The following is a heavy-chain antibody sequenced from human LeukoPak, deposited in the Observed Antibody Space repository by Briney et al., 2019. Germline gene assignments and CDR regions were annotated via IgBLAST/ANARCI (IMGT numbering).Heavy chain of an antibody. CDR1: GFTFSSYA. D-gene: IGHD6-19*01. CDR2: ISSNGGST. J-gene: IGHJ4*02. Sequence: PGGSLRLSCSASGFTFSSYAMHWVRQAPGKGLEYVSAISSNGGSTYYADSVKGRFTISRDNSKNTLYLQMSSLRAEDTAVYYCVKEVSGWSLLYFDYWGQGTLVTVSS. V-gene: IGHV3-64D*06. CDR3: VKEVSGWSLLYFDY.